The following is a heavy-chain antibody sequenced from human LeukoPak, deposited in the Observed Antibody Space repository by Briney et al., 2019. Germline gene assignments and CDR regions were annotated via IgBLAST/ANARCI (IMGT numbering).Heavy chain of an antibody. CDR1: GFTFGSYS. CDR3: VGDRFFAFDL. D-gene: IGHD3-10*01. Sequence: GGSLRLSCEASGFTFGSYSMNWVRQAPGKGLEWISYIATSSSADYYADSVKGRFTISRDNAKNSLYLHMNTLRDEDTAVYYCVGDRFFAFDLWGQGTTVTVSS. CDR2: IATSSSAD. V-gene: IGHV3-48*02. J-gene: IGHJ3*01.